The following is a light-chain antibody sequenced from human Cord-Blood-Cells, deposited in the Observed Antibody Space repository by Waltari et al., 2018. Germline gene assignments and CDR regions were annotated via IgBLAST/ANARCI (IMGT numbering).Light chain of an antibody. Sequence: SSELTQDPAVSVALGQTVRITCQGDSLSSYYASWYKQKPGQAPVLVIYGKNNRPSGIPDRFSGSSSGNTASLTITGAQAEDEADYDCNSRDSSGNHLVFGGGTKLTVL. CDR2: GKN. CDR1: SLSSYY. V-gene: IGLV3-19*01. CDR3: NSRDSSGNHLV. J-gene: IGLJ2*01.